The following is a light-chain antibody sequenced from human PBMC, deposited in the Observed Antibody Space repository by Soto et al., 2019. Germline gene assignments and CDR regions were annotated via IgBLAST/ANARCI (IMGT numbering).Light chain of an antibody. CDR2: AAS. CDR3: QQSYSTPWT. Sequence: DIQMTQSPSSLSASVGDTVTISCRASQSISSYLNWYQQRPGKAPKLLIYAASSLQSGVPSRFSGSGSGTDFPLTISSLQPEDSATYYCQQSYSTPWTFGQGTKVEIK. J-gene: IGKJ1*01. V-gene: IGKV1-39*01. CDR1: QSISSY.